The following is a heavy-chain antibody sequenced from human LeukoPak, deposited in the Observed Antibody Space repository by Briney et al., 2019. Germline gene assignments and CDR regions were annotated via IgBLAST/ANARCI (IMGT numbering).Heavy chain of an antibody. D-gene: IGHD3-10*01. J-gene: IGHJ5*02. V-gene: IGHV4-39*01. CDR2: IYYSGTT. CDR1: GGSLNSPNYY. CDR3: ARHDYYGSLNWFDP. Sequence: PSETLPLTCIVSGGSLNSPNYYWGWIRQPPGKGLEWIGTIYYSGTTYYNPSLKSRLTISVDTSKNQFSLELTSVTAADTAVYYCARHDYYGSLNWFDPWGQGTLITVSS.